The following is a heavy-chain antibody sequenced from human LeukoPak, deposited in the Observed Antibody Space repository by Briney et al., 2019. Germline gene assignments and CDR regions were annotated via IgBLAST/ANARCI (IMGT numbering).Heavy chain of an antibody. Sequence: GGSLRLSCAPSGLTFRKYARKWVRQTPGKGGRRVSGISGSGGDKYYADSVRGGLTISRENSKNKLYLKMNSLRAGATDVYKCALTRADSSGWGGFHVWGPGTMVTVSS. J-gene: IGHJ3*01. CDR3: ALTRADSSGWGGFHV. D-gene: IGHD3-22*01. CDR1: GLTFRKYA. V-gene: IGHV3-23*01. CDR2: ISGSGGDK.